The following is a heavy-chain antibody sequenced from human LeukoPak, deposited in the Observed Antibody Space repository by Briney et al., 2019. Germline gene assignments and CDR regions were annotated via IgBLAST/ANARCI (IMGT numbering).Heavy chain of an antibody. Sequence: SETLSLTCTVSGGSITGYSWTWFRQPPGKTLEWIGYIHYRGTTNSNPSLKSRVTISVDTSKNQFSLKLTSATAADTAVYYCARETAALYWCQGTLVTVSS. V-gene: IGHV4-59*01. D-gene: IGHD6-13*01. CDR1: GGSITGYS. CDR2: IHYRGTT. CDR3: ARETAALY. J-gene: IGHJ4*02.